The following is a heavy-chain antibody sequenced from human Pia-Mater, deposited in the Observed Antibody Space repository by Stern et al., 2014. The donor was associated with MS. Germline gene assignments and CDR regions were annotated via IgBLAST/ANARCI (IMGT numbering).Heavy chain of an antibody. CDR2: LNNDGSRT. J-gene: IGHJ4*01. Sequence: EMQLVESGGGLVQPGGSLRLSCAASGFTFSGYWMHWVRQAPGKGLVWVSRLNNDGSRTNYADSVKGRFTISRDNARNTLYLQMNGLRAEDTAVYYCARRSSLGGFFDYWGHGTLVTVSS. CDR3: ARRSSLGGFFDY. V-gene: IGHV3-74*01. CDR1: GFTFSGYW. D-gene: IGHD3-16*01.